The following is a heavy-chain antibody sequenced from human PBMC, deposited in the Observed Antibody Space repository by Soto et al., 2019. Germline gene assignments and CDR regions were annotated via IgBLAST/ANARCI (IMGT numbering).Heavy chain of an antibody. CDR2: ISTYNGNT. Sequence: QLLQSGAEVKKPGASVQVACKASGYTFTNYAITWVRQAPGQGLEWMGRISTYNGNTKYAQKLKGRVTMTTDTSTSTAYMELRSLRSDETAVYYCARDPQYSTSSQVFDAWGQGTLVTVSS. V-gene: IGHV1-18*01. D-gene: IGHD6-6*01. CDR3: ARDPQYSTSSQVFDA. J-gene: IGHJ4*02. CDR1: GYTFTNYA.